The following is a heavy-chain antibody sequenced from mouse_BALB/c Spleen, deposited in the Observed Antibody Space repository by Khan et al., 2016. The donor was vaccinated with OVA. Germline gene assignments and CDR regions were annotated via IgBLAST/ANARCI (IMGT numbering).Heavy chain of an antibody. Sequence: QVQLKQSGAELAQPGASVKMSCQTSGYTFTTYWMHWVKQRPGQGLEWIGYINPSTGYTEYNQRFKDKATLTTDKSSSTAYIHLSRLTSGDSEGDYCTRRGLDGIFSYWWQGTLVTVSA. J-gene: IGHJ3*01. CDR1: GYTFTTYW. V-gene: IGHV1-7*01. CDR2: INPSTGYT. CDR3: TRRGLDGIFSY. D-gene: IGHD2-1*01.